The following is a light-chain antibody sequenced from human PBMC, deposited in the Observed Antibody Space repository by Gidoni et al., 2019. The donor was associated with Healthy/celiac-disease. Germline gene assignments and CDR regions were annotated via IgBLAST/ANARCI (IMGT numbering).Light chain of an antibody. CDR3: QQRSNWLT. Sequence: VLTHSPATLSLSPGERATLSCRASQSVSSYLACYQQKPGQAPRLLIYDASNSATGIPARFSGSGSGTDFTLTISSLEPEDFAVYYCQQRSNWLTFGGGTKVEIK. CDR1: QSVSSY. J-gene: IGKJ4*01. V-gene: IGKV3-11*01. CDR2: DAS.